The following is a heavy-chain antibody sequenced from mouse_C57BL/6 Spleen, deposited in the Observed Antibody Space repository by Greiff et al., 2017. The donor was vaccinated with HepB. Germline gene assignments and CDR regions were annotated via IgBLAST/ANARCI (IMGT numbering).Heavy chain of an antibody. CDR1: GYTFTSYW. Sequence: VQLQQSGTVLARPGASVKMSCKTSGYTFTSYWMHWVKQRPGQGLEWIGAIYPGNSDTSYNQKFKGKAKLNAVTSASTAYMELSSLTNEDSAVYYCTRSDYYGSSPNWYFDVWGTGTTVTVSS. D-gene: IGHD1-1*01. CDR3: TRSDYYGSSPNWYFDV. V-gene: IGHV1-5*01. J-gene: IGHJ1*03. CDR2: IYPGNSDT.